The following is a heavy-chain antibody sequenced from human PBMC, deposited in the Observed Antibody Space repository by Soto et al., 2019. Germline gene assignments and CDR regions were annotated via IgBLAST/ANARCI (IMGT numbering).Heavy chain of an antibody. Sequence: VKVSCKASGYTFSDYYIHWVRQAPGQGLECMGWINPNSGGTKYAPKFQGGVTMARDTSITTAYMELSRLRSGDTGVYYCASEPATAKPEGVDFWGQGTLVTVYS. CDR1: GYTFSDYY. CDR2: INPNSGGT. V-gene: IGHV1-2*02. J-gene: IGHJ4*02. CDR3: ASEPATAKPEGVDF. D-gene: IGHD1-1*01.